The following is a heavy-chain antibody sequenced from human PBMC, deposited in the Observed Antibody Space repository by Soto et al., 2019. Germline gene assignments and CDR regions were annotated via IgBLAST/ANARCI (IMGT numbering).Heavy chain of an antibody. J-gene: IGHJ6*02. CDR3: ARAECSNPNCLTAYYSYGLDV. Sequence: EVQLVESGGNLVQPGGSLRLSCAASGFTFSIFEMHWFRQAPGKGLEWGSYINTAGSTKYYAESVNGRFTISRDNARKSLFLRMNGLRAEDTAVYYCARAECSNPNCLTAYYSYGLDVWGPGTTVSVSS. D-gene: IGHD2-2*01. CDR1: GFTFSIFE. CDR2: INTAGSTK. V-gene: IGHV3-48*03.